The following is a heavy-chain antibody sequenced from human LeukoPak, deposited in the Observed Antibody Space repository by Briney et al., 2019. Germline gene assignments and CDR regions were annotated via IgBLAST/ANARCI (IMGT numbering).Heavy chain of an antibody. J-gene: IGHJ4*02. CDR2: IKSKTDGGTT. D-gene: IGHD2-2*01. V-gene: IGHV3-15*01. CDR1: GFTFSNAW. CDR3: TTDIVVVPAAMAYSFDY. Sequence: PGGSLRLSCAASGFTFSNAWMSWVRQAPGKGLEWVGRIKSKTDGGTTDYAAPVKGRFTISRDDSKNTPYLQMNSLKTEDTAVYYCTTDIVVVPAAMAYSFDYWGQGTLVTVSS.